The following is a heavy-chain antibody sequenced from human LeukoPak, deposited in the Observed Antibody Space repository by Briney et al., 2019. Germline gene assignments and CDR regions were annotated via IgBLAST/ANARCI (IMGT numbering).Heavy chain of an antibody. J-gene: IGHJ4*02. Sequence: ASVKVSCKASGYTFTSYGISWVRQAPGQGLEWMGWISAYNGNTYYAQKLQDRVTMTRDTSISTAYMELSRLRSDDTAVYYCARVRYRLAETYIDYWGQGTLVTVSS. CDR1: GYTFTSYG. CDR3: ARVRYRLAETYIDY. V-gene: IGHV1-18*01. CDR2: ISAYNGNT. D-gene: IGHD3-16*01.